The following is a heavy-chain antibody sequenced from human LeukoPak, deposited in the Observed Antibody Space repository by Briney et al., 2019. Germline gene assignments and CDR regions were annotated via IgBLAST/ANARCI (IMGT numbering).Heavy chain of an antibody. V-gene: IGHV4-61*08. CDR2: VYSSGST. J-gene: IGHJ5*02. CDR1: GFSISSSAYY. D-gene: IGHD2-15*01. Sequence: SETLSLTCSVSGFSISSSAYYWGWVRQSPGKGLEWIGYVYSSGSTPYNPSLKSRVTISVDTSKNQFSLKLNSVTAADSAVYYCARDGCSGGSCYSGHNWFDPWGQGMLVTVSS. CDR3: ARDGCSGGSCYSGHNWFDP.